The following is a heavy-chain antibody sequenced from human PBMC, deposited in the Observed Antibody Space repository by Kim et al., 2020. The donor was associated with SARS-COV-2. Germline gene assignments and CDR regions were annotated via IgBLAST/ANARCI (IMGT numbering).Heavy chain of an antibody. CDR2: ISGSGATI. D-gene: IGHD5-12*01. J-gene: IGHJ4*02. CDR3: ARDRSRGYNYVDY. Sequence: GGSLRLSCAASGFTFSDYYMSWIRQAPGKGLEWLSYISGSGATIYYADSVKGRFTISRDSAKNTLHLQINSLRAEDTAVYYCARDRSRGYNYVDYWGQGTLVTVSS. V-gene: IGHV3-11*01. CDR1: GFTFSDYY.